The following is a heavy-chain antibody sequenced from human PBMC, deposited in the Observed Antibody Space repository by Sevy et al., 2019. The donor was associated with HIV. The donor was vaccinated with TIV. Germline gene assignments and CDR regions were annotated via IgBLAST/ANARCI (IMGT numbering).Heavy chain of an antibody. CDR2: ISNSGTYI. CDR1: GFTFSNYI. D-gene: IGHD5-18*01. Sequence: GGSLRLSCAASGFTFSNYIINWVRQAPGKGLEWVSSISNSGTYIYYADSVKGRFTISRDNAKNSLYLQMNSLRAEDTAVYYCARYEEDTTLVNAFDIWGQGTMVTDSS. V-gene: IGHV3-21*01. J-gene: IGHJ3*02. CDR3: ARYEEDTTLVNAFDI.